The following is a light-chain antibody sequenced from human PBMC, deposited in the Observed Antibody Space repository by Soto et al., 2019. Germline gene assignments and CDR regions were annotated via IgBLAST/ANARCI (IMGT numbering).Light chain of an antibody. CDR2: DTS. J-gene: IGKJ1*01. V-gene: IGKV3-20*01. Sequence: EIVLTQSPGTLSLSPGERATLSCRARQSVSGSYLAWYQQKPGQSPRLLIYDTSRRATGIPDRFSGSGSGTDFTLTISRLEPEDFAVYYCQQYATRPWTFGQGTKVESK. CDR1: QSVSGSY. CDR3: QQYATRPWT.